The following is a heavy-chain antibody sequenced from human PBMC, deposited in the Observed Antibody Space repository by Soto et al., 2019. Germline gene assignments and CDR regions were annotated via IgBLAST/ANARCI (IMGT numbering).Heavy chain of an antibody. Sequence: SETLSLTCTVSGGSMIAYYWNWIRQPPGKGLQWIGYTYYSGSTTYNPSLKSRVTISVDSSKNQFSLKLDSVTPADTAVYYCARVRGTAGKRYFDYWGPGTLVTVSS. CDR2: TYYSGST. V-gene: IGHV4-59*01. D-gene: IGHD6-13*01. CDR1: GGSMIAYY. CDR3: ARVRGTAGKRYFDY. J-gene: IGHJ4*02.